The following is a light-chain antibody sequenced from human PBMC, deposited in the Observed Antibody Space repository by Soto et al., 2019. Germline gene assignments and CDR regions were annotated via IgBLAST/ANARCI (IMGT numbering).Light chain of an antibody. CDR3: SSYAGSNNYV. J-gene: IGLJ1*01. CDR1: ISDVGGYNY. V-gene: IGLV2-8*01. Sequence: QSVLTQPASVSGSPGQSITLSCTGTISDVGGYNYVSWYQQHPGKAPKLMIYEVSKRPSGVPDRFSGSKSGNTASLTVSGLQAEDEADYYCSSYAGSNNYVFGTGTKVIVL. CDR2: EVS.